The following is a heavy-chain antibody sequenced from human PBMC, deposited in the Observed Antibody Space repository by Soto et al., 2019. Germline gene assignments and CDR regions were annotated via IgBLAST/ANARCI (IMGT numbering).Heavy chain of an antibody. CDR2: IFHSGST. CDR3: ARVYSGSYSDY. CDR1: GGSITSNNW. J-gene: IGHJ4*02. D-gene: IGHD1-26*01. V-gene: IGHV4-4*02. Sequence: QVQLQESGPGLVKPSGTLSLTCAVSGGSITSNNWWSWVRQPPGKGLEWIGEIFHSGSTYYNPSLKARVTISVDKSKDQFSLKLSSVTAADTAVYYCARVYSGSYSDYWGQGTLVTVSS.